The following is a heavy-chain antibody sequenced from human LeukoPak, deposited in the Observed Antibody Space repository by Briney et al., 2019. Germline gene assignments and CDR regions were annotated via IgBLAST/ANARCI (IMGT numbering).Heavy chain of an antibody. CDR3: ARELVSLGTGYFDL. Sequence: GGSLRLSCEASGFTFGTYGMTWVRQAPGKGLEWVSGITGSSTWTYYADSVRGRFTISRDNSKNTLHLQMNDLTADDTAIYYCARELVSLGTGYFDLWGRGTLVTVSS. CDR1: GFTFGTYG. J-gene: IGHJ2*01. V-gene: IGHV3-23*01. CDR2: ITGSSTWT. D-gene: IGHD7-27*01.